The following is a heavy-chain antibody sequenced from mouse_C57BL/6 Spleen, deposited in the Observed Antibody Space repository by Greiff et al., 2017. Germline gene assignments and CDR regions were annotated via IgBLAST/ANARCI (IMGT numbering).Heavy chain of an antibody. J-gene: IGHJ4*01. CDR3: ARAVVAFYYAMDY. D-gene: IGHD1-1*01. V-gene: IGHV1-82*01. CDR1: GYAFSSSW. Sequence: VKLVESGPELVKPGASVKISCKASGYAFSSSWMNWVKQRPGKGLEWIGRIYPGDGDTNYNGKFKGKATLTADKSSSTAYMQLSSLTSEDSAVYFCARAVVAFYYAMDYWGQGTSVTVSS. CDR2: IYPGDGDT.